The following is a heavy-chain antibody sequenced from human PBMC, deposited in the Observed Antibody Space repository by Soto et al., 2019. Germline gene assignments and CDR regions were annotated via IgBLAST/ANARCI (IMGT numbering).Heavy chain of an antibody. J-gene: IGHJ6*02. CDR1: GGSISSGGYS. V-gene: IGHV4-30-2*01. Sequence: PSETLSLTCAVSGGSISSGGYSWSWMRQPPGKGLEWIGYIYHSGSTYYNPSLKSRVTISVDRSKNQFSLKLSSVTAADTAVYYCARVPAVWGQGTTVTVSS. CDR2: IYHSGST. CDR3: ARVPAV.